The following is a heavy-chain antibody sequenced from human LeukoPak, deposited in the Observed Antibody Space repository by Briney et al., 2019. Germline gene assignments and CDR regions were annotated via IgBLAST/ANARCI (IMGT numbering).Heavy chain of an antibody. CDR3: ARTTTFAPHFDY. D-gene: IGHD1-1*01. CDR1: GFTFSSYA. V-gene: IGHV3-23*01. J-gene: IGHJ4*02. Sequence: GGSLRLSCAASGFTFSSYAMSWVRQAPGKGLEWVSAISGSGGSTYYAASVKGRFTISRDNSKNTLYLQMNSLRAEDTAVYYCARTTTFAPHFDYWGQGTLVTVSS. CDR2: ISGSGGST.